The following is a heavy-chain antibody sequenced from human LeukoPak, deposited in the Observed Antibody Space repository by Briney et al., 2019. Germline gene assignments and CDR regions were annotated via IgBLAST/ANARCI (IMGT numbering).Heavy chain of an antibody. CDR1: GFTFSNAW. J-gene: IGHJ4*02. V-gene: IGHV3-11*04. D-gene: IGHD4-11*01. Sequence: GGSLRLSCAASGFTFSNAWMSWIRQAPGKGLEWVSYISSSGSTIYYADSVKGRFTISRDNAKNSLYLQMNSLRAEDTAVYYCARVKGTVTTPFDYWGQGTLVTVSS. CDR3: ARVKGTVTTPFDY. CDR2: ISSSGSTI.